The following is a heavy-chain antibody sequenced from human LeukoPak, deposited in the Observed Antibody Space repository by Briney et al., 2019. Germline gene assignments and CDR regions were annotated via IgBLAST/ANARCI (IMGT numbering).Heavy chain of an antibody. CDR3: AREMNYDDYRTSDY. Sequence: ASVTVSCKASGYTFTGYYIHWVRQAPGQGFEWMGRIDSNSGGTNYAQNFQGRVTMTRDTSISTVYMELISLRSDDTAVYYCAREMNYDDYRTSDYRGQGTLVTVSS. V-gene: IGHV1-2*02. D-gene: IGHD4-17*01. CDR1: GYTFTGYY. CDR2: IDSNSGGT. J-gene: IGHJ4*02.